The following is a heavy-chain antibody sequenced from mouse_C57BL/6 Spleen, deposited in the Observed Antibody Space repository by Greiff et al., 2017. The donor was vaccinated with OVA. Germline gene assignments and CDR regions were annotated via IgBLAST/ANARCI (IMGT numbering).Heavy chain of an antibody. CDR1: GYAFSSYW. V-gene: IGHV1-80*01. Sequence: QVQLQQSGAELVKPGASVKISCKASGYAFSSYWMNWVKQRPGKGLEWIGQIYPGDGDTNYNGKFKGKATLTADKSSSTAYMQLSSLTSEDSAVYFCASGFYYGSPYWYFDVWGTGTTVTVSS. J-gene: IGHJ1*03. D-gene: IGHD1-1*01. CDR3: ASGFYYGSPYWYFDV. CDR2: IYPGDGDT.